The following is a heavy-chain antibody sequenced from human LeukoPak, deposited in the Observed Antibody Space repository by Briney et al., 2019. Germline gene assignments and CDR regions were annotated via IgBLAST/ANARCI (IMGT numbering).Heavy chain of an antibody. CDR2: VSSGGSTI. CDR1: GFTFSDYY. J-gene: IGHJ4*02. V-gene: IGHV3-11*01. D-gene: IGHD6-13*01. CDR3: ARGAAGGRCFDY. Sequence: GGSLRLSCAVSGFTFSDYYMSWIRQAPGKGLEWVSYVSSGGSTISHADSVKGRFTISRDNAENSLYLQMNSLRAEDTAVYYCARGAAGGRCFDYWGQGTLGTVSS.